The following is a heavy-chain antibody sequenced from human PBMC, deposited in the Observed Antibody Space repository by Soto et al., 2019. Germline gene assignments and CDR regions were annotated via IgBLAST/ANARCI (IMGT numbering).Heavy chain of an antibody. D-gene: IGHD6-13*01. V-gene: IGHV1-46*03. CDR1: GYTFTSYY. CDR2: INPSGGST. J-gene: IGHJ3*02. CDR3: ARLAAAGVDAFDI. Sequence: QVQLVQSGAEVKKPGASVKVSCKASGYTFTSYYMHWVRQAPGQGLEWMGIINPSGGSTSYAQKFQGRVTMTSDTSTSTVYMELSSLRSEDTAVYYCARLAAAGVDAFDIWGQGTMVTVSS.